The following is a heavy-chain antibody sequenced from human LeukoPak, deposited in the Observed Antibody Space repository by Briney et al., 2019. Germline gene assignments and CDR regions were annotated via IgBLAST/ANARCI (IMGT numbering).Heavy chain of an antibody. CDR3: ARGVLVVVPAAGAFDI. J-gene: IGHJ3*02. CDR1: GGSISSYY. D-gene: IGHD2-2*01. CDR2: ISYSGST. V-gene: IGHV4-59*01. Sequence: SETLSLTCTVSGGSISSYYWSWIRQPPGKGLEWIGYISYSGSTNYNPSLRSRVTISVDTSKSQFSLNLSSVTAADTAVYYCARGVLVVVPAAGAFDIWGQGTMVTVSS.